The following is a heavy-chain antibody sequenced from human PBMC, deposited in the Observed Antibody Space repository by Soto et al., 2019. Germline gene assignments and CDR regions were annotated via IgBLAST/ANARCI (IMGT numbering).Heavy chain of an antibody. D-gene: IGHD5-12*01. J-gene: IGHJ4*02. CDR3: ATPIVAFY. CDR1: GYTFTSYA. Sequence: ASVKVSCKASGYTFTSYAIHWVRQAPGQGPEWMGWINAGNGNTKYSQKFPGRAIITRDTPAGTAYMELRSLRAEDTAVYYCATPIVAFYWGQGTLVTVSS. V-gene: IGHV1-3*01. CDR2: INAGNGNT.